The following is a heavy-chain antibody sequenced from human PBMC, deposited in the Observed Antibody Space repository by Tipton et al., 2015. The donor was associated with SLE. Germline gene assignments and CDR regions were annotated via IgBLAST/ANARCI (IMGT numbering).Heavy chain of an antibody. CDR3: ARGWGSWPYYFDY. D-gene: IGHD6-13*01. J-gene: IGHJ4*02. CDR1: GGSISSYY. Sequence: TLSLTCTVSGGSISSYYWSCIRQPPGKGLEWIGYIYYSGSTNYNPSLKSRVTISVDTSKNQFSLKRSTVPAADPAVYYCARGWGSWPYYFDYWGQGTLVTDSS. V-gene: IGHV4-59*01. CDR2: IYYSGST.